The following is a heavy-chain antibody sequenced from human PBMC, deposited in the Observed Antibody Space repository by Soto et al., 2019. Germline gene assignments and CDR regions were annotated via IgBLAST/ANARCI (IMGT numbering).Heavy chain of an antibody. J-gene: IGHJ6*02. D-gene: IGHD3-9*01. V-gene: IGHV1-69*13. Sequence: SVKVSCKASGGTFSSYAISWVRQAPGQGLEWMGGIIPIFGTANYAQKFQGRVTITADESTSTAYMELSSLRSEDTAVYYCARARLPYDILTGYHPPYYYYGMDVWGQGTTVTVSS. CDR1: GGTFSSYA. CDR3: ARARLPYDILTGYHPPYYYYGMDV. CDR2: IIPIFGTA.